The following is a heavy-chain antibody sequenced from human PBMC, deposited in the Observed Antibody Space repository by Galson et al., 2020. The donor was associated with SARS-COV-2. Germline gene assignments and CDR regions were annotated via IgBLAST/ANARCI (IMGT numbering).Heavy chain of an antibody. Sequence: VKISCKASGYTFTGYYMHWVRQAPGQGLEWMGWINPNSGGTNYAQKFQGRVTMTRDTSISTAYMELSRLRSDDTAVYYCARDLGYYYDSSGYPLDAFGIWGQGTMVTVSS. V-gene: IGHV1-2*02. CDR1: GYTFTGYY. J-gene: IGHJ3*02. CDR2: INPNSGGT. CDR3: ARDLGYYYDSSGYPLDAFGI. D-gene: IGHD3-22*01.